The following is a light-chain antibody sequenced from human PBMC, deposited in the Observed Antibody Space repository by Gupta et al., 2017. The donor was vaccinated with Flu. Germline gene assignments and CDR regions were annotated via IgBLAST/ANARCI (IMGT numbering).Light chain of an antibody. J-gene: IGKJ4*01. Sequence: EIVLTQSPATLSLSPGERATLSCRASQSVSSYLAWYQQKPGQAPRLLIYDVSNRATGLPTRFSGSGSGTDFTLTISSLAPEDFAVYYCLQRCNWLNSFGRGTKLEIK. V-gene: IGKV3-11*01. CDR3: LQRCNWLNS. CDR2: DVS. CDR1: QSVSSY.